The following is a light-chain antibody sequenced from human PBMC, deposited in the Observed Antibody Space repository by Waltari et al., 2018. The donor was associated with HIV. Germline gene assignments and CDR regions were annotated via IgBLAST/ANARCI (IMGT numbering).Light chain of an antibody. J-gene: IGKJ1*01. CDR3: AQETFWGWT. V-gene: IGKV2-30*01. Sequence: VVLTQFPVSLSVSVGQSAYISCRSSERLVSADGTTYLSWFQQRPGQSPRRLIYKVSNRDSGVPGKFSGSGAVTDFTLQISRVEAEDVATYYCAQETFWGWTFGPGTKLEI. CDR1: ERLVSADGTTY. CDR2: KVS.